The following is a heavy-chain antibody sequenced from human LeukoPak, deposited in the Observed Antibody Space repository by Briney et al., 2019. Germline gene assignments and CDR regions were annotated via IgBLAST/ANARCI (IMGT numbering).Heavy chain of an antibody. D-gene: IGHD2-2*01. CDR3: ASRSTSCYYYYYGMDV. V-gene: IGHV3-66*02. CDR2: IYSGGST. Sequence: GGSLRLSCAASGFTVSSNYMSWVRQAPGKGLEWVSVIYSGGSTYCADSVKGRFTISRDNSKNTLYLQMNSLRAEDTAVYYCASRSTSCYYYYYGMDVWGQGTTVTVSS. CDR1: GFTVSSNY. J-gene: IGHJ6*02.